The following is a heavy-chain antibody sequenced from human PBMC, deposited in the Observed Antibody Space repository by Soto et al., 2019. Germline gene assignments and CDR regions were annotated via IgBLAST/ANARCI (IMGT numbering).Heavy chain of an antibody. CDR1: GFTLSNYG. CDR3: ARDVGSSGSSRLFDS. D-gene: IGHD3-10*01. V-gene: IGHV3-33*01. CDR2: IWYEGTTK. Sequence: GGSLRLSCVASGFTLSNYGMHWVRQAPGKGLEWIALIWYEGTTKYSTDSMKGRFSISRDQSKSTLYLQVNSLRAEDTATYYCARDVGSSGSSRLFDSWGQGTLDIV. J-gene: IGHJ5*01.